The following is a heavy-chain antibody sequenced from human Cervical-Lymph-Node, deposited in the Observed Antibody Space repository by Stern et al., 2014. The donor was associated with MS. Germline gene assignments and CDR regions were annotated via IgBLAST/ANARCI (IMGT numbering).Heavy chain of an antibody. Sequence: EVQLVESGGGLVQPGESLRLSCAASGFTFSDPYMDWVRQAPGKGLEWVGRSRNKANSYTTVYAASVTGRFAISRDDSKNSLYLQMNSLKTEDTAVYYCVRGFHSFDVWGQGATVTVSS. D-gene: IGHD4-11*01. CDR1: GFTFSDPY. CDR2: SRNKANSYTT. J-gene: IGHJ6*02. V-gene: IGHV3-72*01. CDR3: VRGFHSFDV.